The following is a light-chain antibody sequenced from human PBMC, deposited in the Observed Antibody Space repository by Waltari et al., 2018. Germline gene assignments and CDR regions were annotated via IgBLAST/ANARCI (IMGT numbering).Light chain of an antibody. J-gene: IGLJ1*01. CDR1: SSDVGGYNY. CDR2: EGS. V-gene: IGLV2-14*01. CDR3: GSYTSSTTLEV. Sequence: QSALTQPASVSGSPGQSITISCTGASSDVGGYNYVSWYQHHPGKAPKLMIYEGSNRPSGVSNRCSCSKSGNSASLTMSGLQAEDEADYYCGSYTSSTTLEVCGTGTKVTVL.